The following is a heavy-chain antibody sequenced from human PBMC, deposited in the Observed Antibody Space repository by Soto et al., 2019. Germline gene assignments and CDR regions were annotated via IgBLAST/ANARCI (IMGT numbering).Heavy chain of an antibody. D-gene: IGHD2-15*01. J-gene: IGHJ1*01. CDR1: GFTFSSYA. CDR2: ISYDGSNK. Sequence: QVQLVESGGGVVQPGRSLRLSCTGSGFTFSSYAMHWVRQAPGKGLEWVAVISYDGSNKYYADSVKGRFTISGDNSKNTLYLQINRPPADHTALYCCAITLLLTTAYCHLWGPGMLVTVAS. V-gene: IGHV3-30-3*01. CDR3: AITLLLTTAYCHL.